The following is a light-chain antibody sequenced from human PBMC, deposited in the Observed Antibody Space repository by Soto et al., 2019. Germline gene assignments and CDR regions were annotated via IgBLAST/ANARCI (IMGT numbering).Light chain of an antibody. CDR3: AAWDDSLSGVV. J-gene: IGLJ2*01. Sequence: QSVLTQPPSASGTPGQRVTISCSGSSSNIGSNYVYWYQQLPGTAPKLLIYRNNKRPSGVPDRFSGSKSGTSAPLAISGLRSEDEADYYCAAWDDSLSGVVFGGGTKLTVL. CDR1: SSNIGSNY. CDR2: RNN. V-gene: IGLV1-47*01.